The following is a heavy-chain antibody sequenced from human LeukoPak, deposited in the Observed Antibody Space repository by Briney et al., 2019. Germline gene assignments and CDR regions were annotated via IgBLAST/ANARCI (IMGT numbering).Heavy chain of an antibody. Sequence: PGASLRLSCAASGFSFSTYWMSWVRQAPGKGLEWVANIKQDGSDIYYVDSVKGRFIISRDNAKNSLYLQMSSLRAEDTAVYYCTRGGRLHPQSPYWGQGTLVTVSS. J-gene: IGHJ4*02. CDR3: TRGGRLHPQSPY. CDR1: GFSFSTYW. V-gene: IGHV3-7*01. D-gene: IGHD3-16*01. CDR2: IKQDGSDI.